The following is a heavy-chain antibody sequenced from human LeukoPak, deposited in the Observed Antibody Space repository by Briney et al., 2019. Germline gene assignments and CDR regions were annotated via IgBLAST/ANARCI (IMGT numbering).Heavy chain of an antibody. CDR2: INADGSTA. D-gene: IGHD3-9*01. J-gene: IGHJ4*02. CDR3: AKNDILTGYYPTFDY. CDR1: GFTFGNSW. Sequence: GGSLRLSCAASGFTFGNSWVHWVRQAPGKGLVWVSLINADGSTATYADSVKGRFTISRDNARNTLSLQMNSLTIEDTAVYYCAKNDILTGYYPTFDYWGQGTLVTVSS. V-gene: IGHV3-74*01.